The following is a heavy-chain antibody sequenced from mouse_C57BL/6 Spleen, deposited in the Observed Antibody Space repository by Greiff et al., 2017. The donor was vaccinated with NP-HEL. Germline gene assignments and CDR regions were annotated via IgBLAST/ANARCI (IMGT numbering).Heavy chain of an antibody. CDR2: IRLKSDNYAT. Sequence: EVQRVESGGGLVQPGGSMKLSCVASGFTFSNYWMNWVRQSPEKGLEWVAQIRLKSDNYATHYAESVKGRFTISRDDSKSSVYLQMNNLRAEDTGIYYCTGARYGSAWFAYWGQGTLVTVSA. V-gene: IGHV6-3*01. D-gene: IGHD3-1*01. CDR3: TGARYGSAWFAY. CDR1: GFTFSNYW. J-gene: IGHJ3*01.